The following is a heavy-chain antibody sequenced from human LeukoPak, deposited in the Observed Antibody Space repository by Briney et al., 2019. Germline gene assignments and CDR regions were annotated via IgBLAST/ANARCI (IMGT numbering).Heavy chain of an antibody. J-gene: IGHJ5*02. V-gene: IGHV4-59*01. CDR3: ARDGYDSSWFDP. CDR2: IYYSGST. CDR1: GGSISSYY. D-gene: IGHD5-12*01. Sequence: SETLSLTCTVSGGSISSYYWSWIRQPPGKGLEWIGYIYYSGSTNYDPSLKSRVTISVDTSKNQFSLKLSSVTAADTAVYYCARDGYDSSWFDPWGQGTLVTVSS.